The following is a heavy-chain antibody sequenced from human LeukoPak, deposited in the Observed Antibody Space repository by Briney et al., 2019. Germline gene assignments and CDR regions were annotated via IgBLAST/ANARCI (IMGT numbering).Heavy chain of an antibody. Sequence: GGSLTLSCAASGFTFSNYAMSWARQAPGKGLEWVSAISGSGGSTYYADSVKGRFTISRDNSKNTLYLQMNSLRAEDTVLYYCTKGTIWLPFDYWGQGTLVTVSS. CDR3: TKGTIWLPFDY. CDR1: GFTFSNYA. CDR2: ISGSGGST. D-gene: IGHD5-18*01. J-gene: IGHJ4*02. V-gene: IGHV3-23*01.